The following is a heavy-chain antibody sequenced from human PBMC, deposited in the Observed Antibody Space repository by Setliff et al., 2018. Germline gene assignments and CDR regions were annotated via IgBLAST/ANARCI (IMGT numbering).Heavy chain of an antibody. J-gene: IGHJ4*02. V-gene: IGHV4-59*08. CDR1: GASISSYY. D-gene: IGHD3-10*01. CDR3: ARIAYGSGSYYFDY. Sequence: SETLSLTCTVSGASISSYYWSWIRQPPGKGLEWIGYIYYGGTPNYTPSLKSRVSISLDTSKSQFSLRLSSLTAADTAVYYCARIAYGSGSYYFDYWGQGTLVTVSS. CDR2: IYYGGTP.